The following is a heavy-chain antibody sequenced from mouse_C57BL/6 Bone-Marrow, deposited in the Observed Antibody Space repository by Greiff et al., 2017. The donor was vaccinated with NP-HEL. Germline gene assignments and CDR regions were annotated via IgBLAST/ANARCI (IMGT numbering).Heavy chain of an antibody. V-gene: IGHV1-69*01. Sequence: QVQLQQPGAELVMPGASVKLSCKASGYTFTSYWMHWVKQRPGQGLEWIGEIDPSDSYTNYIQKFKGKSTLTVDKSSSTAYMQLSSLTSEDSAVYHCAREGGNYRYFDVWGTGTTVTVSS. J-gene: IGHJ1*03. D-gene: IGHD2-1*01. CDR2: IDPSDSYT. CDR1: GYTFTSYW. CDR3: AREGGNYRYFDV.